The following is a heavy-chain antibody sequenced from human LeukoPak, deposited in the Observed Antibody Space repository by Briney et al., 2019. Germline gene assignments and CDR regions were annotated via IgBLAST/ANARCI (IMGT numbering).Heavy chain of an antibody. D-gene: IGHD6-19*01. CDR3: ARPDAVADYFEY. V-gene: IGHV3-11*04. CDR2: ISTSGSII. CDR1: GFTFSDYY. Sequence: PGGSLRLSCAASGFTFSDYYMSWIRQAPGKGLEWVSYISTSGSIIFYADSVKGRFAISRDNSKNTLYLQMNSLRAEDTAVYYCARPDAVADYFEYWGQGTLVTVSS. J-gene: IGHJ4*02.